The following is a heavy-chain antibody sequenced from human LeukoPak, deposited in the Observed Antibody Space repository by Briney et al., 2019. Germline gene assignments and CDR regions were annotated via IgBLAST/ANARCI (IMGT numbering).Heavy chain of an antibody. Sequence: ASVKVSCKVSGYTLTELSMHWVRQAPGKGLEWMGGFDPEDGETIYAQKFQGRVTMTEDTSTDTAYMELSSLRSEDTAVYYCATEGIAARSYYYYGMDVWGQGTTVTVSS. CDR2: FDPEDGET. CDR3: ATEGIAARSYYYYGMDV. J-gene: IGHJ6*02. CDR1: GYTLTELS. D-gene: IGHD6-6*01. V-gene: IGHV1-24*01.